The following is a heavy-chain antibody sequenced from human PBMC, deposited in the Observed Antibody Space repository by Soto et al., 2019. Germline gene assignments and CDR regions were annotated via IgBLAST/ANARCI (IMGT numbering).Heavy chain of an antibody. V-gene: IGHV1-3*01. CDR1: GYTFTSYA. J-gene: IGHJ4*02. CDR3: AGGYCSGGGCYTFDY. D-gene: IGHD2-15*01. CDR2: INAGNDNT. Sequence: GASVKVSCKASGYTFTSYAMHWVRQAPGQRLEWMGWINAGNDNTKYSQKFQGRVTITRDTSASTAYMELSSLRSEDTAVYYCAGGYCSGGGCYTFDYWGQGTLVTVSS.